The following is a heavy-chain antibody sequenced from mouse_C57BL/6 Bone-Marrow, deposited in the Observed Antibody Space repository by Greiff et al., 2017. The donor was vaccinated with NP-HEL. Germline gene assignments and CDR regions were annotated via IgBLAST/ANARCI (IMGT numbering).Heavy chain of an antibody. Sequence: EVQLVESGGGLVKPGGSLKLSCAASGFTFSDYGMHWVRQAPEKGLEWVAYISSGSSTIYYADTVKGRFTISRANAKIPLFLQMTSLRSEDTAMDYCARYYYGSSYFDYWGQGNTLTVSS. CDR2: ISSGSSTI. J-gene: IGHJ2*01. D-gene: IGHD1-1*01. CDR1: GFTFSDYG. V-gene: IGHV5-17*01. CDR3: ARYYYGSSYFDY.